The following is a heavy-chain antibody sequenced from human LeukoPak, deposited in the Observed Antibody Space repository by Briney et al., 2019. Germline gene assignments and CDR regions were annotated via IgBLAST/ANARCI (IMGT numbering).Heavy chain of an antibody. D-gene: IGHD5-12*01. Sequence: GGSLRLSCATSGFTLSSYWMHWVRQVPGKGLEWLSRINNDGVSTSYADSVKGRFTISRDNAKNTLCLRMNSLRAEGTAIYYCARKPLSGGYGGTIDYWGQGTLVTVSS. CDR3: ARKPLSGGYGGTIDY. CDR2: INNDGVST. V-gene: IGHV3-74*01. J-gene: IGHJ4*02. CDR1: GFTLSSYW.